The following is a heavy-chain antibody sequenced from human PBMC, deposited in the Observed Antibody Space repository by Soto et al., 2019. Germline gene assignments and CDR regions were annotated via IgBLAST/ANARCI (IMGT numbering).Heavy chain of an antibody. D-gene: IGHD1-26*01. J-gene: IGHJ5*02. CDR2: ISSSGSTI. CDR3: ASRGSGVRARPA. V-gene: IGHV3-11*01. CDR1: GFTFSDYY. Sequence: LRLSCAASGFTFSDYYISWIRQAPGKGLEWVSYISSSGSTIYYADSVKGRFTISRDNAKNSLYLQMNSLRAEDTAAYYCASRGSGVRARPAWGQGTLVTVSS.